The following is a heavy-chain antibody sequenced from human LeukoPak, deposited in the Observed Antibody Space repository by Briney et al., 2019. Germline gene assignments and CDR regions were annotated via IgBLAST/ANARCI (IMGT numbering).Heavy chain of an antibody. V-gene: IGHV3-21*01. D-gene: IGHD1-26*01. CDR1: GFNFDNAW. CDR2: ISSSSSYI. CDR3: ARGPPSGSYFIVAHPEGFDY. J-gene: IGHJ4*02. Sequence: GGSLRLSCAASGFNFDNAWMYWVRQAPGKGLEWVSSISSSSSYIYYADSVKGRFTISRDNAKNSLYLQMNSLRAEDTAVYYCARGPPSGSYFIVAHPEGFDYWGQGTLVTVSS.